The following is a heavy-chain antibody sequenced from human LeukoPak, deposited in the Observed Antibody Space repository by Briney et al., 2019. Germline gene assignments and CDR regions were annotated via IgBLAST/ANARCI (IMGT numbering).Heavy chain of an antibody. J-gene: IGHJ4*02. CDR1: GEPFSGYY. CDR2: INRDGRT. D-gene: IGHD3-3*01. V-gene: IGHV4-34*01. Sequence: SETLSLTCAVSGEPFSGYYWTWIRQSPGKGLEWIGQINRDGRTKYKPSLKSRVTLSIDTSKNHFSLNLTLVTAADTAVYYCARLVPEKFFVWDPEGYFDYWGQGTLVTVSS. CDR3: ARLVPEKFFVWDPEGYFDY.